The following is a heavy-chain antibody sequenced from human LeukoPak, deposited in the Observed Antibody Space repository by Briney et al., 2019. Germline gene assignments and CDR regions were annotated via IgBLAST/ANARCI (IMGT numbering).Heavy chain of an antibody. Sequence: SETLSLTCAVYGESFSGYYWSWIRQPPGKGLEWIGEINHSGSTNYNPSLKSRVTISVDTSKNQFSLKLSSVTAADTAVYYCARGPARVGATPLDYWGQGTLVTVSS. V-gene: IGHV4-34*01. CDR3: ARGPARVGATPLDY. CDR2: INHSGST. D-gene: IGHD1-26*01. J-gene: IGHJ4*02. CDR1: GESFSGYY.